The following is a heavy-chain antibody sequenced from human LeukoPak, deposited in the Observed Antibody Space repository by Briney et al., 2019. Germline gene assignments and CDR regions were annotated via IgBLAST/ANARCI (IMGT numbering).Heavy chain of an antibody. J-gene: IGHJ5*02. CDR3: ARRTSGHWSDP. CDR2: ISPNDSDT. V-gene: IGHV5-51*01. CDR1: GYSFTSYW. Sequence: GESLKISCKASGYSFTSYWIAWVRQMPGKGLEWMGIISPNDSDTRYSPSFQGQVTISADKSVYTAYLQWGSLRASDTAMYYCARRTSGHWSDPWGQGTLVTVSS.